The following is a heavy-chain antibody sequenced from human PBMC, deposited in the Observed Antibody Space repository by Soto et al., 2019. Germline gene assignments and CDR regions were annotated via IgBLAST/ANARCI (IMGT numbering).Heavy chain of an antibody. CDR3: ARGFYPTIVVLPPAPYYFDC. CDR2: ISSGSGTI. Sequence: VGSLRLSCAASGFTFSSYSMNWVRQAPGKGLEWVSFISSGSGTIYYADSVKGRFTISRDNAKNSLYLQMNSLRDEDTAVYYCARGFYPTIVVLPPAPYYFDCWGRGTLVTVSS. V-gene: IGHV3-48*02. J-gene: IGHJ4*02. CDR1: GFTFSSYS. D-gene: IGHD2-2*01.